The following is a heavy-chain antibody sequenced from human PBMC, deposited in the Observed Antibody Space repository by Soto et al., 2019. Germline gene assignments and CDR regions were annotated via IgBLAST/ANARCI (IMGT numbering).Heavy chain of an antibody. D-gene: IGHD6-19*01. CDR2: ISYDGSNK. CDR1: GFTFNSYG. CDR3: AKLRAVATSGYYYYGMDV. V-gene: IGHV3-30*18. J-gene: IGHJ6*02. Sequence: QVQLVESGGGVVQPGRSLRLSCAASGFTFNSYGMHWVRQAPGKGLEWVAVISYDGSNKYYADSVKGRFTISRDNSKNTLYLQMNSLRAEDTAVYYCAKLRAVATSGYYYYGMDVWGQGTTVTVSS.